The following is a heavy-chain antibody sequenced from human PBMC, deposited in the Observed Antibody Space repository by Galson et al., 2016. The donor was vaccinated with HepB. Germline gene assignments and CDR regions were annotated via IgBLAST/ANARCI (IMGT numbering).Heavy chain of an antibody. CDR3: ERDRSSWRLYYYYGIDV. CDR2: IETNGSET. Sequence: SLRLSCAASGFTFGSYWMGWVRQAPGRGLEWLANIETNGSETHYVDSVEGRFTISRDNAKNSLYLQMNSLRAEDTAVYYCERDRSSWRLYYYYGIDVWGQGTTVTVSS. D-gene: IGHD6-13*01. CDR1: GFTFGSYW. V-gene: IGHV3-7*01. J-gene: IGHJ6*02.